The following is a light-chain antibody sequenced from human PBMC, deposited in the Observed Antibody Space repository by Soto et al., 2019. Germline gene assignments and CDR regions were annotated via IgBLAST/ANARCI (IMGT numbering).Light chain of an antibody. V-gene: IGLV2-18*01. Sequence: QSALPQPPSVSGSPGQSFTISCTGTSTDFVSYNRVSWYQQPPGTAPKLIIYEASNRPSGVPDRFSGSKSGNTASLTISGLQAAEEADYYCSLYTSENTYVFGTGTKVTVL. CDR2: EAS. J-gene: IGLJ1*01. CDR3: SLYTSENTYV. CDR1: STDFVSYNR.